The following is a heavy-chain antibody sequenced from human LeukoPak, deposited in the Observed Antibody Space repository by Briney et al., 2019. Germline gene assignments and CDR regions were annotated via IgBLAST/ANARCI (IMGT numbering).Heavy chain of an antibody. D-gene: IGHD2-2*01. V-gene: IGHV3-13*01. Sequence: GGSLRLSCAASGFTFSSYDMHWVRHATGKGLEWVSAIGTAGDTYYPGSVKGRFTISRENAKNSLYLQMNSLRAGDTAVYYCARVVAPYYYMDVWGKGTTVTISS. CDR2: IGTAGDT. J-gene: IGHJ6*03. CDR1: GFTFSSYD. CDR3: ARVVAPYYYMDV.